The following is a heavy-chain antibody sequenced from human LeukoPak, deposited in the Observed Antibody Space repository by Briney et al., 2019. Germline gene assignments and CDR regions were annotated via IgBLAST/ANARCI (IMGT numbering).Heavy chain of an antibody. D-gene: IGHD3-22*01. CDR3: ARGPHYYDGSGHSYFDF. V-gene: IGHV3-21*01. Sequence: GGSLRLSCAASGFTFSNYHMNWVRQAPGQGLEWVSSVSSSSTYISYADSVKGRLTISRDNAKNSLYLQMSSLRTEDTAVYWCARGPHYYDGSGHSYFDFWGQGILVIVSS. J-gene: IGHJ4*02. CDR1: GFTFSNYH. CDR2: VSSSSTYI.